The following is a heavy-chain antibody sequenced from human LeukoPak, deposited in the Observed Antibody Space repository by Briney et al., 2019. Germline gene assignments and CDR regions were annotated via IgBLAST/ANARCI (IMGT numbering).Heavy chain of an antibody. J-gene: IGHJ4*02. CDR3: ARVNLLGYCTNGVCPGGGLPFDY. D-gene: IGHD2-8*01. Sequence: PSETLSLTCAVYGGSFSGFHWSWIRQPPGKGLEWIGEINHSETTNYNPSLNSRITISVDTSKNQFSLKLSSVTAADTAVYYCARVNLLGYCTNGVCPGGGLPFDYWGQGTLVTVSS. CDR1: GGSFSGFH. CDR2: INHSETT. V-gene: IGHV4-34*01.